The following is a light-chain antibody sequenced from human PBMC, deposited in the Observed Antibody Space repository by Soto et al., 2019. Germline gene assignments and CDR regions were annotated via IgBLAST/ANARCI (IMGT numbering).Light chain of an antibody. Sequence: VLTQSPATLSLSAGDRATLSCRASQSVNSRFLAWYQHKPGQAPRLLINAASSRATGIPARFSGSGSGTDFTLTISSLEPEDFAVYYCQKYDSSAGTCGQGTKVDIK. V-gene: IGKV3-20*01. CDR3: QKYDSSAGT. CDR2: AAS. CDR1: QSVNSRF. J-gene: IGKJ1*01.